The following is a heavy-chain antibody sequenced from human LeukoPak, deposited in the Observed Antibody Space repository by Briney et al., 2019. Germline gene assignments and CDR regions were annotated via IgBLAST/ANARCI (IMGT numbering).Heavy chain of an antibody. J-gene: IGHJ6*02. V-gene: IGHV6-1*01. CDR3: ARGADYYSPMDV. D-gene: IGHD2-21*02. CDR2: ACYKSKWYH. Sequence: SQTLSLTCAISGDSVSRNTAAWNWLRQSPSRGLEWLGRACYKSKWYHDYAESLKSRITISPDTSKNQFSLQLNSVTPEDTAVYFCARGADYYSPMDVGGQGTTVTVSS. CDR1: GDSVSRNTAA.